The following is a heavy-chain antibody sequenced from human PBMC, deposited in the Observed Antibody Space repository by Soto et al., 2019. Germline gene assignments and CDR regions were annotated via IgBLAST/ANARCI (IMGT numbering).Heavy chain of an antibody. Sequence: GGSLRLSCAASGFTFDDYAMHWVRQAPGKGLEWVSGISWNSGSIGYADSVKGRFTISRDNAKNSLYLQMNSLRAEDTALYYCATFDRDIKDPGGYWGQGTLVTVSS. V-gene: IGHV3-9*01. D-gene: IGHD2-21*02. CDR1: GFTFDDYA. CDR3: ATFDRDIKDPGGY. CDR2: ISWNSGSI. J-gene: IGHJ4*02.